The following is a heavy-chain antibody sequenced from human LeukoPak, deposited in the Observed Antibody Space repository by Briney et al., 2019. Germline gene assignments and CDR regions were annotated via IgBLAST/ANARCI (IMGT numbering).Heavy chain of an antibody. Sequence: ASVKVSCKASGYTFTNYGISWVRQAPGQGLEWMGYISAYNGNTNYAQKLQGRVTMTTDTSTSTAYMELRSLRSDDTAVYYCARAIRAQLDFDYWGQGTLVTVSP. V-gene: IGHV1-18*01. J-gene: IGHJ4*02. CDR1: GYTFTNYG. CDR2: ISAYNGNT. D-gene: IGHD1-1*01. CDR3: ARAIRAQLDFDY.